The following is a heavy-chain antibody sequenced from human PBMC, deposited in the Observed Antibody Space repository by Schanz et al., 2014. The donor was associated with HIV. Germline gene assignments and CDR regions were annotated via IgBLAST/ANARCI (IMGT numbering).Heavy chain of an antibody. CDR1: GYTFASYG. Sequence: VQLLQSGAEVKKPGASVKVSCKTSGYTFASYGITWVRQAPGQGLDWVGWISPYNGDRKYDQKFQGRVTLTTDTSTNTASMELRSLRSDDTAVYYCAKGQDWPGPQLDHWGHGSLVIVSS. CDR3: AKGQDWPGPQLDH. J-gene: IGHJ4*03. V-gene: IGHV1-18*01. CDR2: ISPYNGDR. D-gene: IGHD3-9*01.